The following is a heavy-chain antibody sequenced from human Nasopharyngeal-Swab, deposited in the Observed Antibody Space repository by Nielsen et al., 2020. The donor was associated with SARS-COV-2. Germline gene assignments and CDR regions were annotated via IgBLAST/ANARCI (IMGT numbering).Heavy chain of an antibody. CDR2: IIPILGIA. CDR3: ARIAVAGLGYYYYGMDV. V-gene: IGHV1-69*04. Sequence: SVKVSCKASGSTFSSYAISWVRQAPGQGLEWMGRIIPILGIANYAQKFQGRVTITADKSTSTAYMELSSLRSEDTAVYYCARIAVAGLGYYYYGMDVWGQGTTVTVSS. J-gene: IGHJ6*02. CDR1: GSTFSSYA. D-gene: IGHD6-19*01.